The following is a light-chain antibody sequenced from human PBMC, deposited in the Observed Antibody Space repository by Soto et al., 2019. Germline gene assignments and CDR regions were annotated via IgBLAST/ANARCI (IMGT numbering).Light chain of an antibody. CDR1: TSNIGDNP. J-gene: IGLJ2*01. CDR2: TNT. V-gene: IGLV1-44*01. Sequence: QSVLTQPPSASGTPGQRVTISCSGSTSNIGDNPVSWYQHLPGTAPELLIYTNTQRPSGVPDRFSGSKSGTSASLAVSGLRSEDEADYYCASWDGSLNVVVFGGGTKLTVL. CDR3: ASWDGSLNVVV.